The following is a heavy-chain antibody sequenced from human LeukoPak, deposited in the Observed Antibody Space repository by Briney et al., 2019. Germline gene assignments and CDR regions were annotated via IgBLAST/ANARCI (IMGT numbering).Heavy chain of an antibody. Sequence: GGSLRLSYAASGFTFSSYWMYWVRQAPGKGLVWVSRIKSDGSSTSYADSVKGRFTISRDNAKNTLYLQMNSLRAEDTAVYYCARGGYCSGASCYSSYYYYMDVWGKGTTVTVSS. J-gene: IGHJ6*03. CDR1: GFTFSSYW. CDR3: ARGGYCSGASCYSSYYYYMDV. CDR2: IKSDGSST. V-gene: IGHV3-74*01. D-gene: IGHD2-15*01.